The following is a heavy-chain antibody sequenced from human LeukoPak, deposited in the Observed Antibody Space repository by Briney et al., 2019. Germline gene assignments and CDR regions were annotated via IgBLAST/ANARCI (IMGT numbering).Heavy chain of an antibody. CDR2: IFHSGST. CDR3: ARDKYGSGTGFDL. Sequence: PSETLSLTCAVSGGSISNSNWWSWVRQPPGKGPEWIGEIFHSGSTNYNPSLKSRVSISVDKSKNQFSLKVSSVTAADTAVYYCARDKYGSGTGFDLWGQGTLVTVFS. CDR1: GGSISNSNW. V-gene: IGHV4-4*02. J-gene: IGHJ5*02. D-gene: IGHD3-10*01.